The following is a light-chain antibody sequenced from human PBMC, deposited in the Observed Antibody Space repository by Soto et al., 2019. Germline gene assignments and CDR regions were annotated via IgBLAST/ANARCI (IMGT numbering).Light chain of an antibody. CDR2: EVS. CDR1: SRDVGGYEY. CDR3: HSFAGINKLI. V-gene: IGLV2-8*01. J-gene: IGLJ2*01. Sequence: QSALTQPPSASGSPGQSVTISCAGTSRDVGGYEYVSWYQQHPGKAPKLVIYEVSKRPSVVTDRFSGSKSGNTASLTVSGLQGAGEATSSCHSFAGINKLIFGGGTKLTVL.